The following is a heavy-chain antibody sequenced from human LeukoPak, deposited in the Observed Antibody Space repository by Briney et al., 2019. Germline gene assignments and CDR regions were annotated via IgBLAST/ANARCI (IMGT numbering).Heavy chain of an antibody. CDR3: ARPVYYDILTGYYDAFDI. CDR1: GYSFTSYW. V-gene: IGHV5-51*01. J-gene: IGHJ3*02. D-gene: IGHD3-9*01. CDR2: IYPGDSDT. Sequence: GESLKISCKGSGYSFTSYWIGWLRQMPGKGLEWMGIIYPGDSDTRYSPSFQGQVTISADKSISTAYLQWSSLKASDTAMYYCARPVYYDILTGYYDAFDIWGQGTMVTVSS.